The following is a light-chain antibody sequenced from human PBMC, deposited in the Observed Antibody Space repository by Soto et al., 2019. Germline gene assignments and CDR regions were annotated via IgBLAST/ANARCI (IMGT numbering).Light chain of an antibody. CDR3: QQFYDLPIT. Sequence: DIPITQSPSPLSASMGDRVTISCQASQDISDVLNWYQQQPGKAPKVLIYDASKLQTGDPSRFSGRGSGKDFTFTISSLQPDDSGTYYCQQFYDLPITYDQGTRLAIK. J-gene: IGKJ5*01. CDR1: QDISDV. V-gene: IGKV1-33*01. CDR2: DAS.